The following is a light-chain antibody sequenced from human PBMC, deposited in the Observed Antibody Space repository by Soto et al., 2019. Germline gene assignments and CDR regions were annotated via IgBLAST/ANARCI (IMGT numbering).Light chain of an antibody. V-gene: IGLV2-11*01. CDR1: SSDVGGYNY. CDR2: DVS. CDR3: FSHAGSYNFYV. Sequence: QSALTQPRSVSGSPGQSVTISCTGTSSDVGGYNYVSWYQQRPGKVPKLIIYDVSKRPSGVPDRFSGSKSGNTASLTISGLQAEDEADYYCFSHAGSYNFYVFGTGTKLTVL. J-gene: IGLJ1*01.